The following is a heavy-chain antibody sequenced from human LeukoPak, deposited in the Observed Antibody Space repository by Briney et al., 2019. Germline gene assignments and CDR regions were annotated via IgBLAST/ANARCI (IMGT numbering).Heavy chain of an antibody. CDR1: GYTFTGYY. J-gene: IGHJ4*02. CDR2: ISAYNGNT. D-gene: IGHD3-9*01. V-gene: IGHV1-18*04. CDR3: ARGYNDILTGYYSHFDY. Sequence: ASVKVSCKASGYTFTGYYMHWVRQAPGQGLEWMGWISAYNGNTNYAQKLQGRVTMTTDTSTSTAYMELRSLRSDDTAVYYCARGYNDILTGYYSHFDYWGQGTLVTVSS.